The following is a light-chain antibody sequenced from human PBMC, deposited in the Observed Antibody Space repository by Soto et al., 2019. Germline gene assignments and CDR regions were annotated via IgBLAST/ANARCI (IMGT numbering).Light chain of an antibody. CDR2: RNN. CDR3: AAWDASLGGYV. Sequence: QSALTQPPSASETPGQRVTISCSGSSSNIGSNYVYWYQQLPGTAPKLLIYRNNLRPSGVPDRFSGSKSGTSASLAISGLRSEDEADYYCAAWDASLGGYVFGTGTKVTVL. J-gene: IGLJ1*01. CDR1: SSNIGSNY. V-gene: IGLV1-47*01.